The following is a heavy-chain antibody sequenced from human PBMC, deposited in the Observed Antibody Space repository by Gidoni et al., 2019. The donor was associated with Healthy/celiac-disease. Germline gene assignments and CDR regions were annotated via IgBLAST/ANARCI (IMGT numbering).Heavy chain of an antibody. D-gene: IGHD2-2*01. CDR2: IWYDGSNK. J-gene: IGHJ6*02. V-gene: IGHV3-33*08. CDR1: GFTFSSYG. Sequence: QVQLVESGGGVVQPGRSLRLSCAASGFTFSSYGLHWVRQAPGKGLEWVAVIWYDGSNKYYADSVKGRFTISRDNSKNTLYLQMNSLRAEDTAVYYCARGTYCSSTSCYHYYYYYGMDVWGQGTTVTVSS. CDR3: ARGTYCSSTSCYHYYYYYGMDV.